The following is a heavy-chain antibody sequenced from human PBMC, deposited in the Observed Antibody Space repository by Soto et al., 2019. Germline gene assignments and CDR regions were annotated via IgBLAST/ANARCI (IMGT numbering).Heavy chain of an antibody. Sequence: SVKVSCKASGGTFSSDAISWVRQAPGQGLEWMGGIIPIFGTANYAQKFQGRVTITADESTSTAYMELSSLRSEDTAVYYCARDPGPSTVTMVYWGQGTLVTVSS. V-gene: IGHV1-69*13. CDR2: IIPIFGTA. CDR1: GGTFSSDA. J-gene: IGHJ4*02. D-gene: IGHD4-17*01. CDR3: ARDPGPSTVTMVY.